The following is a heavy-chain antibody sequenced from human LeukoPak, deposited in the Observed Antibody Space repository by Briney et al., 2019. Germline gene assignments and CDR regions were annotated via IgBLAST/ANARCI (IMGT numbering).Heavy chain of an antibody. D-gene: IGHD3-10*01. CDR1: GFTFSSYA. J-gene: IGHJ4*02. V-gene: IGHV3-23*01. CDR3: AKDQLKRITMVRGDPDY. CDR2: ISGSGGST. Sequence: PGGSLRLSCAASGFTFSSYAMSWVRQAPGKGLEWVSAISGSGGSTYYADSVKGRFTISRDNPKNTLYLQMNSLRAEDTAVYYCAKDQLKRITMVRGDPDYWGQGTLVTVSS.